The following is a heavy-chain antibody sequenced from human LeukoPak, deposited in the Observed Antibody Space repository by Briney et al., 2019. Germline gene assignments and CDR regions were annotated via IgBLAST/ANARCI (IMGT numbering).Heavy chain of an antibody. V-gene: IGHV3-20*04. D-gene: IGHD1-1*01. J-gene: IGHJ6*03. CDR2: INWNGGST. CDR3: ARDRVPDYYYMDV. Sequence: GGSLRLSCAASGFTFDDYGMSWVRQAPGKGLEWVSGINWNGGSTGYADSVKGRFTISRDNAKNSLYLQMNSLRAKDTALYYCARDRVPDYYYMDVWGKGTTVTVSS. CDR1: GFTFDDYG.